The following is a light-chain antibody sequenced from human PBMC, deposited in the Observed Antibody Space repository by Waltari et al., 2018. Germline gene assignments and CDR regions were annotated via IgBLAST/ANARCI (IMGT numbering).Light chain of an antibody. V-gene: IGKV1-39*01. CDR3: QQSQGVPFT. Sequence: DVQRSQSPSSLSASVGDRLPTTSRASLSIDKALNWYLQKPATAPKLLIYASSTLQSGVPSRFTGSGSGTHFTLTISSLQPEDIATYSCQQSQGVPFTFGQGTKVDIK. J-gene: IGKJ2*01. CDR2: ASS. CDR1: LSIDKA.